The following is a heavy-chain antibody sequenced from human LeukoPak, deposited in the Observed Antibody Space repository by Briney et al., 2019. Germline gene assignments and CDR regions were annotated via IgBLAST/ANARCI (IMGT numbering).Heavy chain of an antibody. J-gene: IGHJ3*01. CDR1: GFTVSSHY. CDR2: LYSDGTT. Sequence: GGSLRVSCAASGFTVSSHYMNWVRQARGKGLQWVSILYSDGTTYYAESVKGRFTISRDTSRSTLYLQMNSLRAEDTAVYFCARVAYYRVTADQITDAFDVWGRGTAVSVSS. D-gene: IGHD2-21*02. V-gene: IGHV3-66*01. CDR3: ARVAYYRVTADQITDAFDV.